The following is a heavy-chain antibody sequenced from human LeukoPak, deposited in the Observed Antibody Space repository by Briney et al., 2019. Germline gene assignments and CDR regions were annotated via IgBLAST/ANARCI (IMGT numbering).Heavy chain of an antibody. V-gene: IGHV3-74*01. CDR2: INTDGSST. D-gene: IGHD6-13*01. J-gene: IGHJ3*02. CDR1: GFTFNSYW. CDR3: ARPIAPSDDAFDI. Sequence: PGGSLRLSCAASGFTFNSYWMHWVRQAPGKGLVWVSRINTDGSSTIYADSVKGRFTISRDNAKNSLYLQMNSLRAEDTAVYYCARPIAPSDDAFDIWGQGTMVTVSS.